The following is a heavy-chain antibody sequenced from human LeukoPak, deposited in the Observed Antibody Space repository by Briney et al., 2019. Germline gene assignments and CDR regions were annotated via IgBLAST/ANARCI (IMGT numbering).Heavy chain of an antibody. J-gene: IGHJ4*02. CDR3: TRLPLLDTAMGTDY. D-gene: IGHD5-18*01. Sequence: GGSLRLSCAASGFTFSGSAMHWVRQASGKGLEWVGRIRSKANSYATAYAASVKGRFTISRDDSKNTAYLQMNSLKTEDTAVYYCTRLPLLDTAMGTDYWGQGTLVTVSS. V-gene: IGHV3-73*01. CDR1: GFTFSGSA. CDR2: IRSKANSYAT.